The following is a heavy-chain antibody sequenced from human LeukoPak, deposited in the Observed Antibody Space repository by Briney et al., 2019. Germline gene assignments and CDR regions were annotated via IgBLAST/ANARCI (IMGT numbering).Heavy chain of an antibody. CDR3: ARASFWESPINWFAP. CDR1: GYTFTSYV. D-gene: IGHD3-16*01. V-gene: IGHV1-18*01. J-gene: IGHJ5*02. CDR2: ISAYNGNT. Sequence: ASVKVSCKASGYTFTSYVISWVRPAPGQGLEWMGWISAYNGNTNYAQKLQGRVSMTTDTSTRTAYLELSRMTSDDTAVYYCARASFWESPINWFAPWGQGNLVTVSS.